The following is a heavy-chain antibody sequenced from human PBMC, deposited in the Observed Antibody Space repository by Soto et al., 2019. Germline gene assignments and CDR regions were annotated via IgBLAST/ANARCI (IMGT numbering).Heavy chain of an antibody. CDR3: ATGRDGYNHYFDY. CDR1: GFTFSGYW. V-gene: IGHV3-7*03. Sequence: GGSLRLSCAASGFTFSGYWMSWVRQAPGKGLEWVANIEHGGGEKNYVDSVKGRFTISRDNTKNSVYLQMNSLRSEDTAVYYCATGRDGYNHYFDYWGPGA. CDR2: IEHGGGEK. D-gene: IGHD5-12*01. J-gene: IGHJ4*02.